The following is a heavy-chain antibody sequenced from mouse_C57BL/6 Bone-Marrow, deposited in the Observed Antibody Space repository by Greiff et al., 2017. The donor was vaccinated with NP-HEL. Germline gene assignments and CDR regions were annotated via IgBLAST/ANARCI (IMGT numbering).Heavy chain of an antibody. CDR2: IYPRSGNT. J-gene: IGHJ3*01. V-gene: IGHV1-81*01. CDR1: GYTFTSYG. D-gene: IGHD2-1*01. CDR3: ARESLLCQRGGFAY. Sequence: QVQLKQSGAELARPGASVKLSCKASGYTFTSYGISWVKQRTGQGLEWIGEIYPRSGNTYYNEKFKGKATLTADNSSSTAYMELRSLTSEDSAVYFCARESLLCQRGGFAYWGQGTLVTVSA.